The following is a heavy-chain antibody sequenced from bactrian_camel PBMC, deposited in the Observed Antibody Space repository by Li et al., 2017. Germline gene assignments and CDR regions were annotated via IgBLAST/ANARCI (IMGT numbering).Heavy chain of an antibody. Sequence: VQLVESGGGSVQAGGSLRLSCAASSVYVKNVDCMAWFRQPPGMEREGVAVIESDGDTTYSDSVKGRFTISKDNDKNTLYLQMNSLKSEDTAVYYCATWGDFAHWGQGTQVTVS. CDR1: VYVKNVDC. V-gene: IGHV3S53*01. D-gene: IGHD5*01. J-gene: IGHJ4*01. CDR3: ATWGDFAH. CDR2: IESDGDT.